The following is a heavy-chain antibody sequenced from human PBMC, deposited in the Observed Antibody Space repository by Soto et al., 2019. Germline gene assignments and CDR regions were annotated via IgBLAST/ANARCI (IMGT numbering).Heavy chain of an antibody. CDR2: ITTHNGDT. D-gene: IGHD1-1*01. J-gene: IGHJ6*03. V-gene: IGHV1-18*04. Sequence: QVQLVQSGAEVKRPGASVKVSCKASGDTLKTFDVSWVRQAPGQGPEWMAWITTHNGDTNFAQKFRGRVSLTADTSAATAFMELRNLSSDDTGVYFSARVNFTRAGDNYYCYMDVCGQGTTVTVS. CDR3: ARVNFTRAGDNYYCYMDV. CDR1: GDTLKTFD.